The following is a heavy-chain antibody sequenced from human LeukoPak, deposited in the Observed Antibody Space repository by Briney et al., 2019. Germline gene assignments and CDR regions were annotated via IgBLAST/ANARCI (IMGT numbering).Heavy chain of an antibody. D-gene: IGHD3-3*01. CDR1: GGSISSSSYY. CDR3: ARHDYDFWSGSMYYFDY. Sequence: PSETLSLTCTVSGGSISSSSYYWGWIRQPPGKGLEWIGSIYYSGSTYYNPSLKSRVTISVDTSKNQFSLKLSSVTAADTAVYHCARHDYDFWSGSMYYFDYWGQGTLVTVSS. V-gene: IGHV4-39*01. CDR2: IYYSGST. J-gene: IGHJ4*02.